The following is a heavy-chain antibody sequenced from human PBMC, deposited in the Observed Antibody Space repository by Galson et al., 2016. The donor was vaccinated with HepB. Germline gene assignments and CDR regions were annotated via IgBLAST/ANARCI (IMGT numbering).Heavy chain of an antibody. CDR1: EFVLTNYT. V-gene: IGHV3-21*01. J-gene: IGHJ2*01. D-gene: IGHD1-26*01. CDR2: IDGSATYI. CDR3: ARDMVGPTGGAWYFDL. Sequence: SLRLSCASSEFVLTNYTVNWVRQAPGKGLEWVSSIDGSATYIYYSDSVKGRFTISRDTAKNSLFLQMNSLRAEDAAVYYCARDMVGPTGGAWYFDLWGRGTLVTVSS.